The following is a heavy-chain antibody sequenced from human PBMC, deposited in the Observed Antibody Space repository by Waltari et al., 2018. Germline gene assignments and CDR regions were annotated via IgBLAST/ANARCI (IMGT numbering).Heavy chain of an antibody. J-gene: IGHJ4*02. CDR2: IKQDGSEK. CDR1: GFTFSDNW. Sequence: EVKLVESGGGLVQPGGSLILSCAASGFTFSDNWMHWVRQAPGKGLEWVANIKQDGSEKYYVDSVKGRFTISRDNAENTLYLQMNSLRIEDTAIYYCVRGSSGWYGTDFWGQGTLVTVSS. D-gene: IGHD6-19*01. CDR3: VRGSSGWYGTDF. V-gene: IGHV3-7*01.